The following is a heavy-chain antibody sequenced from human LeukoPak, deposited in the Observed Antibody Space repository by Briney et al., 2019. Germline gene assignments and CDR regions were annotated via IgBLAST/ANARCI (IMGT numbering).Heavy chain of an antibody. Sequence: GGSLRLSCAASGFTFSSYDMHWVRQAPGKGLEWVAVILFDGSNKYYADSVKGRVTISRDNSNNTLSLQMISLRAEDTAMYYCASLKGHYYDSSGYYYEQEDWGQGTLVTVSS. CDR1: GFTFSSYD. D-gene: IGHD3-22*01. J-gene: IGHJ4*02. V-gene: IGHV3-33*01. CDR3: ASLKGHYYDSSGYYYEQED. CDR2: ILFDGSNK.